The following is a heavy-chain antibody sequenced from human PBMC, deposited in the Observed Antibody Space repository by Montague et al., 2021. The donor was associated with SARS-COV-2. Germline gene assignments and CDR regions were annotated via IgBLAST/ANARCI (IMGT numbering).Heavy chain of an antibody. Sequence: SETLSLTCTVSGGSISSDNWWTWVRQPPGKGLEWIGDIFHSGTTXYNPSLKSRLTISVDKSKNQISLKLISVTAADTAMYYCALPLGGARFDPWGQGILVTVSS. V-gene: IGHV4-4*02. D-gene: IGHD3-16*01. CDR1: GGSISSDNW. CDR2: IFHSGTT. CDR3: ALPLGGARFDP. J-gene: IGHJ5*02.